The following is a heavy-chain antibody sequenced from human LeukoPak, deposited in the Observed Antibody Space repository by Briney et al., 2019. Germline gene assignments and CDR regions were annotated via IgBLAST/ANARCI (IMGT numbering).Heavy chain of an antibody. V-gene: IGHV1-69*04. CDR1: GGTFSSYA. J-gene: IGHJ6*02. CDR3: ARDDIVVVVAATRYYYYGMDV. Sequence: ASVKVSCKASGGTFSSYAISWVRQAPGQGLEWMGRIIPILGIANYAQKFQGRATITADKSTSTAYMELSSLRSEDTAVYYCARDDIVVVVAATRYYYYGMDVWGQGTTVTVSS. D-gene: IGHD2-15*01. CDR2: IIPILGIA.